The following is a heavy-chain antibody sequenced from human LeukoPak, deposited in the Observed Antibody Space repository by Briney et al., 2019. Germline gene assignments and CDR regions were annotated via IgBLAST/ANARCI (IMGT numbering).Heavy chain of an antibody. CDR1: GFTFSSYG. Sequence: GGSLRLSCAASGFTFSSYGMHWVRQAPGKGLEWVAFIRYDGSNKYYADSVKGRFTISRDNSKNTLYLQMNSLRAEDTAVYYCAKERFPYDSSGHSLYYFDYWGQGTLVTVSS. CDR3: AKERFPYDSSGHSLYYFDY. CDR2: IRYDGSNK. D-gene: IGHD3-22*01. V-gene: IGHV3-30*02. J-gene: IGHJ4*02.